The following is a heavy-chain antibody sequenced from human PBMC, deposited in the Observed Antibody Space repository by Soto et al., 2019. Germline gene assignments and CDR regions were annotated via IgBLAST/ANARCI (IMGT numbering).Heavy chain of an antibody. V-gene: IGHV4-34*01. Sequence: SETLSLTCAVYGGSFSGYYWSWIRQPPGKGLEWIGEINHSGSTNYNPSLKSRVTISVDTSKNQFSLKLSSVKASDTAMYYCARRPLSGIAAAGEIYGMDVWGQGTTVTVSS. J-gene: IGHJ6*02. CDR3: ARRPLSGIAAAGEIYGMDV. D-gene: IGHD6-13*01. CDR1: GGSFSGYY. CDR2: INHSGST.